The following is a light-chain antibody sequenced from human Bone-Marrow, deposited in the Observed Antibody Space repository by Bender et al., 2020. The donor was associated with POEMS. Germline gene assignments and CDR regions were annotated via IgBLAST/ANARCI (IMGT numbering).Light chain of an antibody. CDR1: NIGSKS. V-gene: IGLV3-21*02. Sequence: SYVLTQPPSVSVAPGQTARISCGGNNIGSKSVHWYQLKPGQSPVLVIYEDNKRPSGIPERFSGSNSGNIATLTISGTQALDEADYYCQAWDTSSVVFGGGTKLTVL. J-gene: IGLJ2*01. CDR2: EDN. CDR3: QAWDTSSVV.